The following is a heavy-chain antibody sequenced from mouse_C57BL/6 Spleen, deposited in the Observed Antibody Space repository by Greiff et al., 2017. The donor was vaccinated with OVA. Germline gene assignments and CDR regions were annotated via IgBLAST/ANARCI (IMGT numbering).Heavy chain of an antibody. CDR2: INPNNGGT. J-gene: IGHJ4*01. CDR1: GYTFTDYY. Sequence: EVQLQQSGPELVKPGASVKISCKASGYTFTDYYMNWVKQSHGQSLEWIGDINPNNGGTSYNQKFKGKATLTVDKSSSTAYMERRSLTSEDSAVYYCARAAMDYWGQGTSVTVSS. V-gene: IGHV1-26*01. CDR3: ARAAMDY.